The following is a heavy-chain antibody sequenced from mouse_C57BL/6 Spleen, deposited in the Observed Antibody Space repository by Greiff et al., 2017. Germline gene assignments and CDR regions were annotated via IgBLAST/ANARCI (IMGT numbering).Heavy chain of an antibody. J-gene: IGHJ2*01. Sequence: QVQLKQPGTELVKPGASVKLSCKASGYTFTSYWMHWVKQRPGPGLEWIGNINPSNGGTNYNEKFKSKATLTVDKSSSTAYMQLSSLTSADSAVXYCARIYYGNPFDYWGQGTTLTVSS. V-gene: IGHV1-53*01. D-gene: IGHD2-1*01. CDR1: GYTFTSYW. CDR3: ARIYYGNPFDY. CDR2: INPSNGGT.